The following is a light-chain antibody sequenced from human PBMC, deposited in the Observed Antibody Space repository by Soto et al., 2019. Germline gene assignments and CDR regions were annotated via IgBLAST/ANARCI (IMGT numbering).Light chain of an antibody. J-gene: IGKJ1*01. CDR2: KAS. Sequence: QMTQYTSSLSASVGDRVTITCRASQSISSYLNWYQQKPGKAPKLLIYKASTLKSGVPSRFSGSGSGTEFTLTISSLQPDDFATYYCPHYNSYSEAFGQGTTV. CDR3: PHYNSYSEA. CDR1: QSISSY. V-gene: IGKV1-5*03.